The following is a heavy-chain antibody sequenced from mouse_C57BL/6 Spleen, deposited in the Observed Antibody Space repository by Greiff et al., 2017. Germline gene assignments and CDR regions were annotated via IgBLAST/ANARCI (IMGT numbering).Heavy chain of an antibody. J-gene: IGHJ4*01. CDR2: IYPGDGDT. D-gene: IGHD1-1*01. V-gene: IGHV1-82*01. CDR3: ARSLYYYGSSYVDAMDY. CDR1: GYAFSSSW. Sequence: QVQLQQSGPELVKPGASVKISCKASGYAFSSSWMNWVKQRPGKGLEWIGRIYPGDGDTNYNGKFKGKATLTADKSSSKAYMQLSSLTSEDSAVYFCARSLYYYGSSYVDAMDYWGQGTSVTVSS.